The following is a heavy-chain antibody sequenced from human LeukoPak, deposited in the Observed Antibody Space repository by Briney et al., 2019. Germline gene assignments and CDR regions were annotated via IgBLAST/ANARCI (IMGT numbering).Heavy chain of an antibody. J-gene: IGHJ4*02. Sequence: PGGSLRLSCATSGFTFSTYWMSWVRQAPGKGLEWVANIKQDGTNKYYVDSVKGRFTVSRDNADYSLYLQMSSLRAEDTAVYYCARESGSYYQFDYWGQGTLVTVSS. D-gene: IGHD1-26*01. CDR3: ARESGSYYQFDY. CDR2: IKQDGTNK. CDR1: GFTFSTYW. V-gene: IGHV3-7*01.